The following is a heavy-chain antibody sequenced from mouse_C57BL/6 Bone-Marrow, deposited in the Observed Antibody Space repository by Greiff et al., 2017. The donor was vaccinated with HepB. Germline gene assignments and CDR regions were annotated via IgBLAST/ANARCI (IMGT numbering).Heavy chain of an antibody. J-gene: IGHJ1*03. V-gene: IGHV5-16*01. D-gene: IGHD1-1*01. CDR1: GFTFSDYY. CDR3: ARDITTVVATPSWYFDV. Sequence: EVQLVESEGGLVQPGRSMKLSCTASGFTFSDYYMAWVRQVPEKGLEWVANINYDGSSTYYLDSLKSRFIISRDNAKNILYLQMSSLKSEDTATYYCARDITTVVATPSWYFDVWGTGTTVTVSS. CDR2: INYDGSST.